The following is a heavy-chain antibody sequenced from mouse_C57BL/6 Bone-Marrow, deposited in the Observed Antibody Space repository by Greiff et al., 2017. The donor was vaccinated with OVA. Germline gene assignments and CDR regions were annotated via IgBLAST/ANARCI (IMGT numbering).Heavy chain of an antibody. CDR1: GYTFTSYG. CDR2: IYPRSGNT. CDR3: ARYDGYGAY. Sequence: QVQLQQSGAELARPGASVKLSCKASGYTFTSYGISWVKQRTGQGLEWIGEIYPRSGNTYYNEKFKGKATLTADKSSSTAYMELRSLTSEDSAVYFCARYDGYGAYWGQGTLVTVSA. D-gene: IGHD2-3*01. J-gene: IGHJ3*01. V-gene: IGHV1-81*01.